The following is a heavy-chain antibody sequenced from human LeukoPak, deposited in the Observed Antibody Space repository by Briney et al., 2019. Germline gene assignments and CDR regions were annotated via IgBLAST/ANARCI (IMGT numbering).Heavy chain of an antibody. J-gene: IGHJ4*02. CDR1: GGSVSSGTYY. Sequence: SETLSLTCTVSGGSVSSGTYYWGWIRQPPGKGLEWIGYIYYTGSTNYNPSLKSRLTISVDTSKNQFSLKLSSVTAADTAVYYCARRGGSGRGFDYWGQGTLVTVSS. V-gene: IGHV4-61*01. D-gene: IGHD3-10*01. CDR2: IYYTGST. CDR3: ARRGGSGRGFDY.